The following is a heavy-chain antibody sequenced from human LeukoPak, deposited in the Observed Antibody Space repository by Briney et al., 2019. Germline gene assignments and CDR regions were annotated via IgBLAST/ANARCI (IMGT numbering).Heavy chain of an antibody. D-gene: IGHD2-21*02. V-gene: IGHV1-69*05. CDR2: IIPIFGTA. Sequence: ASVKVSCKASGGTFSSYAISWVRQAPGQGLEWMGRIIPIFGTANYAQKFQGRVTITTDESTSTAYMELSSLRSEDTAVYYCASDFPGMRGDPFDYWGQGTLVTVSS. CDR3: ASDFPGMRGDPFDY. J-gene: IGHJ4*02. CDR1: GGTFSSYA.